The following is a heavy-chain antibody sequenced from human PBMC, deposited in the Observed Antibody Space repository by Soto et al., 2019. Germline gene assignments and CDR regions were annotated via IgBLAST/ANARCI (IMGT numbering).Heavy chain of an antibody. D-gene: IGHD1-26*01. CDR3: ARAEPVGVGATFDY. CDR1: GYTFTSYA. CDR2: INAGNGNT. Sequence: QVQLVQSGAEVKKPGASVKVSCKASGYTFTSYAMHWVRQAPGQKLEWMGWINAGNGNTKYSQKFQGRVTITRDTSASTAYVELSSLGSEDTAVYYWARAEPVGVGATFDYSGQGTLVTVSS. J-gene: IGHJ4*02. V-gene: IGHV1-3*01.